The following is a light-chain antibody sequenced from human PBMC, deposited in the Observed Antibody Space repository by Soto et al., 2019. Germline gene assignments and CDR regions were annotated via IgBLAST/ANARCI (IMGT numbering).Light chain of an antibody. CDR3: AAWDDSLNVLYV. CDR2: SNN. Sequence: QSVLTRPPSASGTPGQVVTISCSGSSSNIGSNTVNWYQQLPGTAPKLLIYSNNQRPSGVPDRFSGSKSGTSASLAISGLQSEDEADYYCAAWDDSLNVLYVFGTGTRSPS. CDR1: SSNIGSNT. V-gene: IGLV1-44*01. J-gene: IGLJ1*01.